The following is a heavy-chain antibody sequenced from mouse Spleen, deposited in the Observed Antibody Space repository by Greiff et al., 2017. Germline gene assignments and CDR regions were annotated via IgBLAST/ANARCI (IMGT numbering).Heavy chain of an antibody. Sequence: DVMLVESGGGLVQPGGSLSLSCAASGFTFTDYYMSWVRQPPGKALEWLGFIRNKANGYTTEYSASVKGRFTISRDNSQSILYLQMNALRAEDSATYYCARSLFYGSRMYYAMDYWGQGTSVTVSS. J-gene: IGHJ4*01. CDR2: IRNKANGYTT. D-gene: IGHD1-1*01. CDR1: GFTFTDYY. CDR3: ARSLFYGSRMYYAMDY. V-gene: IGHV7-3*01.